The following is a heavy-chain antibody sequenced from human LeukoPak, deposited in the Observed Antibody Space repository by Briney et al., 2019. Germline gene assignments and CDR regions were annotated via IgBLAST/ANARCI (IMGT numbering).Heavy chain of an antibody. CDR2: IRYDGSNK. J-gene: IGHJ4*02. D-gene: IGHD3-16*01. CDR3: AKVMHFDY. CDR1: GCTFSSYG. Sequence: GGSLRLSCAASGCTFSSYGMHWVRQAPGKGREWVAFIRYDGSNKYYADSVKGRFTSSRDNSKNTLYLQMNSLRAQDTAVYYCAKVMHFDYWGQGTLVTVSS. V-gene: IGHV3-30*02.